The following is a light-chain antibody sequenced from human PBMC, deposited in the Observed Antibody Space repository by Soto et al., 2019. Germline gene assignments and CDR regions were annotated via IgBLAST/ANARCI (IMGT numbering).Light chain of an antibody. CDR3: RQYDDGPYT. CDR2: GAS. V-gene: IGKV3-15*01. Sequence: IVLTQSPGTLSLSPVERATLSCRASQSFVNMYLAWYQQKPGQAPRLLMYGASTRATGIPVRFSGSGSGTEFTLTISSLQSEDFAVYYCRQYDDGPYTSGQGTKVDIK. CDR1: QSFVNMY. J-gene: IGKJ2*01.